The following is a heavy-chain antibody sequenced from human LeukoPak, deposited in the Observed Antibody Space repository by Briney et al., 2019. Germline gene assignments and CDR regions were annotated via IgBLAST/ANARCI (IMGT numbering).Heavy chain of an antibody. Sequence: GASVKVSCKASGYTFTGYYMHWVRQAPGQGLEWMGWINPNSGGTNYAQKFQGRVTMTRDTSISTAYMELSSLRSEDTAVYYCATAPPRPRYVDTVRFDYWGQGTLVTVSS. J-gene: IGHJ4*02. CDR1: GYTFTGYY. V-gene: IGHV1-2*02. D-gene: IGHD5-18*01. CDR3: ATAPPRPRYVDTVRFDY. CDR2: INPNSGGT.